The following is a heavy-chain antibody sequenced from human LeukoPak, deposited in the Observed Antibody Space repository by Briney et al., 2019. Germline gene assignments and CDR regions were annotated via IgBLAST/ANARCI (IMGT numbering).Heavy chain of an antibody. D-gene: IGHD2-2*01. CDR2: IYHSGST. V-gene: IGHV4-30-2*01. CDR1: GGSISSSSYY. CDR3: ARAIGVGSYCSSTSCLGVFDY. Sequence: SETLSLTCTVSGGSISSSSYYWAWIRQPPGKGLEWIGYIYHSGSTYYNPSLKSRVTISVDRSKNQFSLKLSSVTAADTAVYYCARAIGVGSYCSSTSCLGVFDYWGQGTLVTVSS. J-gene: IGHJ4*02.